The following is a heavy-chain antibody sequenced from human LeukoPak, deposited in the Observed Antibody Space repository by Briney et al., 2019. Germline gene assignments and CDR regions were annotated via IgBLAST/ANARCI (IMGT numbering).Heavy chain of an antibody. Sequence: PSETLSLTCTVSGGSISSGSYYWSWIRQPAGKGLEWIGRIYTSGSTNYNPSLKSRVTISVDTSKNQFSLKLSSVTAADTAVYYCAGVGPPRSSSWYLFDYWGQGALVTVSS. J-gene: IGHJ4*02. V-gene: IGHV4-61*02. CDR2: IYTSGST. CDR1: GGSISSGSYY. D-gene: IGHD6-13*01. CDR3: AGVGPPRSSSWYLFDY.